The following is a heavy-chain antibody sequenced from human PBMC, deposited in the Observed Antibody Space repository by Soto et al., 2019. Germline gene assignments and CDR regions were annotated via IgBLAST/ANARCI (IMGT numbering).Heavy chain of an antibody. Sequence: QVQLQQWGAGLLKPSETLSLTCAVYGGSLSGYQWTWIRQTPGKGLEWIGEINDSGNINYNPSLKSRVTILLDTPVRQISLKLSSVTAADSAVYYCARGLILRFGELSRRGGYYYYMDVWGKGTTVTVSS. V-gene: IGHV4-34*01. J-gene: IGHJ6*03. CDR3: ARGLILRFGELSRRGGYYYYMDV. D-gene: IGHD3-10*01. CDR1: GGSLSGYQ. CDR2: INDSGNI.